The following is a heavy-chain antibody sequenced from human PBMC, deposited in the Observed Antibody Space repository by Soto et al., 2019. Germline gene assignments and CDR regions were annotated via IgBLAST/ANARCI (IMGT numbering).Heavy chain of an antibody. CDR3: ARDSHAHFDY. V-gene: IGHV3-7*01. CDR2: IKQDGGEK. CDR1: GFTFSNYW. Sequence: GGSLRLSCAASGFTFSNYWMIWVRQAPGRGLEWVASIKQDGGEKYYVDSVKGRFTISKDNAKNSLYLQLNSLRAGDTAVYYCARDSHAHFDYWGQGTLVTVSS. J-gene: IGHJ4*02.